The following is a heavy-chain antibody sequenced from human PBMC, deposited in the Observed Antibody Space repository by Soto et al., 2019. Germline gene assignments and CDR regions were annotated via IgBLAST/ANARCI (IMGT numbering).Heavy chain of an antibody. CDR2: ISASGGTP. V-gene: IGHV3-23*01. CDR1: GFIFSDYA. CDR3: AKDPFWSGHSTRGVDY. D-gene: IGHD3-3*01. Sequence: EVQLLESGGGLVQPGGPLRLSCAASGFIFSDYAMSWVRQTPGNGLEWVSAISASGGTPYYVDSVKVRFIISSDNSKNSLYLQMSSLRAEDTAMYYCAKDPFWSGHSTRGVDYWGQGTLVTVSS. J-gene: IGHJ4*02.